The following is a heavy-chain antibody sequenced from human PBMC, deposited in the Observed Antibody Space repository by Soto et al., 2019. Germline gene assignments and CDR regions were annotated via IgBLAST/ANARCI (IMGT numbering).Heavy chain of an antibody. CDR3: AREGYGSGGHWRAVDY. CDR1: GVTFSIYA. Sequence: PRLSCAASGVTFSIYAMHWVRQAPGKGLEWVAVLSHDGITKYYTDSVRGRFTISRDVSKNTVDLQMNSLRVDDTAVYYCAREGYGSGGHWRAVDYWGQGTLVTVSS. CDR2: LSHDGITK. D-gene: IGHD2-21*01. V-gene: IGHV3-30-3*01. J-gene: IGHJ4*02.